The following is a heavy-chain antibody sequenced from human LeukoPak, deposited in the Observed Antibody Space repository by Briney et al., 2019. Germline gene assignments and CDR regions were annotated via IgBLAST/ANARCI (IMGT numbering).Heavy chain of an antibody. CDR2: ISSSGSTI. CDR3: AREKPELDY. J-gene: IGHJ4*02. CDR1: GFTFSSYE. Sequence: PGGSLRLSCAASGFTFSSYEMNWVRQAPGKGLEWVSYISSSGSTIYYADSVKGRSTISRDNAKNSLYLQMKSLRVEDTAVYYCAREKPELDYWGQGTLVTVSS. V-gene: IGHV3-48*03.